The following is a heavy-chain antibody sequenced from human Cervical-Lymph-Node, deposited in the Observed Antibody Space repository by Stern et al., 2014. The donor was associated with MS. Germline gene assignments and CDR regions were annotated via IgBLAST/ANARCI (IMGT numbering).Heavy chain of an antibody. J-gene: IGHJ4*02. V-gene: IGHV3-33*01. CDR2: IWYDGSTP. D-gene: IGHD6-13*01. Sequence: VQLVESGGGVVQPGRSLRLSCAASGFSFSRYAMHWVRQAPGKGLEWVSLIWYDGSTPYYADSVTGRFTISRDNFKNTLYLHMNSLRAEDTAVYYCASAYSSSHYYFDYWGQGTLVTVSS. CDR1: GFSFSRYA. CDR3: ASAYSSSHYYFDY.